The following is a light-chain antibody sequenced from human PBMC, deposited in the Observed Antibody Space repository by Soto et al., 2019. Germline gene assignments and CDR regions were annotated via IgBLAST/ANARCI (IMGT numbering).Light chain of an antibody. J-gene: IGLJ1*01. CDR1: SSDVGSYNL. V-gene: IGLV2-23*01. CDR2: EGS. CDR3: CSYAGSSTLYV. Sequence: QSVLTQPASVSGSPGQSITISCTGTSSDVGSYNLVSWYQQHPGKAPKLMIYEGSERPSGVSGRLSGSKSGNTASLTISGLQAEDETDYYCCSYAGSSTLYVFGTGTKVTV.